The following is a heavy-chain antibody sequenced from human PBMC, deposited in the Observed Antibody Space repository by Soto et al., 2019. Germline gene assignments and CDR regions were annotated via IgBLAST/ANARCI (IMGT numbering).Heavy chain of an antibody. V-gene: IGHV2-5*02. D-gene: IGHD3-9*01. Sequence: GPPPVNPTQTLTLTCTFSGFSLSTSGVGVGWIRQPPGKALEWLALIYWDDDKRYSPSLKSRLTITKDTSKNQVVLTMTNMDTVDTATYHSAHSVYYDIWTCKSRLARHAFESWGQGTMVSVSS. CDR2: IYWDDDK. CDR1: GFSLSTSGVG. CDR3: AHSVYYDIWTCKSRLARHAFES. J-gene: IGHJ3*02.